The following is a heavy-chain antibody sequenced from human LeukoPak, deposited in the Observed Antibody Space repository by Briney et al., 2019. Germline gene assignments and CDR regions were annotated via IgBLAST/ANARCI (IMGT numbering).Heavy chain of an antibody. D-gene: IGHD3-22*01. CDR2: IRYDGSNK. J-gene: IGHJ5*02. CDR3: ARDLGQYYDTSDNWFDP. Sequence: GGSLRLSCAASGFTFSSYGMHWVRQAPGKGLEWVAFIRYDGSNKYYADSVKGRFTISRDNSKNTLYLHVNSLRPEDTAVYYCARDLGQYYDTSDNWFDPWGQGTLVTVSS. CDR1: GFTFSSYG. V-gene: IGHV3-30*02.